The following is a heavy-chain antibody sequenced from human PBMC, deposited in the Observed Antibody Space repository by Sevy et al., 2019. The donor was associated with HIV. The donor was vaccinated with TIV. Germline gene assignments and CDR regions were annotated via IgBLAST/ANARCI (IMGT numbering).Heavy chain of an antibody. CDR1: GYTFTGYY. CDR2: INPNSGGT. D-gene: IGHD3-22*01. V-gene: IGHV1-2*04. CDR3: ARAPYDNPYYFDY. Sequence: SSVKVSCKASGYTFTGYYMHWVRQAPGQGLEWMGWINPNSGGTNHAQKFQGWVTMTRDTSISTAYMELSRLRSDDTAVYYCARAPYDNPYYFDYWGQGTLVTVSS. J-gene: IGHJ4*02.